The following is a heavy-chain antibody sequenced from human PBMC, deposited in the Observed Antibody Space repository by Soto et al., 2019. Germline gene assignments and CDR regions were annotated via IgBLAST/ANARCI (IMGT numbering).Heavy chain of an antibody. V-gene: IGHV1-2*02. CDR2: INPNSGGT. J-gene: IGHJ6*02. CDR3: ARDQGYDFWSGYYLHYYYYGMDV. Sequence: VASVKVSCKASGYTFTGYYMHWVRQAPGQGREWMGWINPNSGGTNYAQKFQGRVTMTRDTSTSTAYMELSRLRSDDTAVYYCARDQGYDFWSGYYLHYYYYGMDVWGQGXTVTVSS. D-gene: IGHD3-3*01. CDR1: GYTFTGYY.